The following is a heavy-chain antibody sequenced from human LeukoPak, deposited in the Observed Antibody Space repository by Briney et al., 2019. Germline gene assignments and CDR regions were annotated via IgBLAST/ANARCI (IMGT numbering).Heavy chain of an antibody. CDR1: GFTFSDYY. CDR2: ISSSGSTI. J-gene: IGHJ5*02. CDR3: ARGDYYDAPWFDP. V-gene: IGHV3-11*01. Sequence: MSGGSLRLSCAASGFTFSDYYMSWIRQAPGKGLEWVSYISSSGSTIYYADSVKGRFTISRDNAKNSLYLQMNSLRAEDTAVYYCARGDYYDAPWFDPWGQGTPVTVSS. D-gene: IGHD3-22*01.